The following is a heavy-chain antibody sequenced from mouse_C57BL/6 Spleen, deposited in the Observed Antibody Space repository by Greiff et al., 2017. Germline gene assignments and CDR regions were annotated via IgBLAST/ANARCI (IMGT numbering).Heavy chain of an antibody. V-gene: IGHV1-80*01. D-gene: IGHD2-5*01. CDR2: IYPGDGDT. CDR1: GYAFSSYW. Sequence: VQLQQSGAELVKPGASVKISCKASGYAFSSYWMNWVKQRPGKGLEWIGQIYPGDGDTNYNGKFKGKATLTADKSSSTAYMQLSSLTSEDSAVYFCARGPNYSNYRYCYFDVWGTGTTVTVSS. J-gene: IGHJ1*03. CDR3: ARGPNYSNYRYCYFDV.